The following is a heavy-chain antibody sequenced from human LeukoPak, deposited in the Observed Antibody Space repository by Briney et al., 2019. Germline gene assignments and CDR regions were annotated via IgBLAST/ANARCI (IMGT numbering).Heavy chain of an antibody. CDR3: AKDREAVAGDY. Sequence: GGSLRLSCAASGFTFSSYGMHWVRQAPGKGLEWVAVISYDGSNKYYADSVKGQFTISRDNSKNTLYLQMNSLRAEDTAVYYCAKDREAVAGDYWGQGTLVTVSS. V-gene: IGHV3-30*18. CDR2: ISYDGSNK. CDR1: GFTFSSYG. J-gene: IGHJ4*02. D-gene: IGHD6-19*01.